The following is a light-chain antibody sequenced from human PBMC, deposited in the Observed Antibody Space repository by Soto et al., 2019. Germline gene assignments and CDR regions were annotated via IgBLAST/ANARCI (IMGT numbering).Light chain of an antibody. V-gene: IGKV3-20*01. CDR3: HQYGSSSWT. CDR2: DAS. CDR1: QTVVSSA. J-gene: IGKJ1*01. Sequence: DSVLTQSPGTLSLSPGQRATLSCRASQTVVSSALAWFQQKPGQAPRLLIYDASNRATGIPDRFSGSGSGTDFTLTITRLEPEDFAVYYCHQYGSSSWTFGQGTKVDIK.